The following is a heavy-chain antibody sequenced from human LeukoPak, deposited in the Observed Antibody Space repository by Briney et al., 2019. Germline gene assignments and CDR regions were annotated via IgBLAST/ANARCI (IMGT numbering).Heavy chain of an antibody. Sequence: GASVKVSCKASGYTFTGYYMHWVRQAPGQGLEWMGWINPNSGGTNYAQKFQGRATMTRDTSISTAYMELSRLRSDDTAVYYCARVYYDSSGYALTANWFDPWGQGTLVTVSS. J-gene: IGHJ5*02. CDR2: INPNSGGT. V-gene: IGHV1-2*02. CDR3: ARVYYDSSGYALTANWFDP. CDR1: GYTFTGYY. D-gene: IGHD3-22*01.